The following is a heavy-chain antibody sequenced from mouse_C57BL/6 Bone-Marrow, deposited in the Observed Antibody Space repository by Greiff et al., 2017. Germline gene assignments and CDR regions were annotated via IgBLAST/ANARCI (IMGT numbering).Heavy chain of an antibody. CDR1: GYTFTSYW. V-gene: IGHV1-55*01. D-gene: IGHD1-1*01. CDR3: ASSDYYGSSYWFAY. J-gene: IGHJ3*01. CDR2: IYPGSGST. Sequence: VQLQQPGAELVKPGASVKMSCKASGYTFTSYWITWVKQRPGQGLEWIGEIYPGSGSTNYNEKFKSKATLTVDTSSSTAYMQLSSLTSEDSAVYYCASSDYYGSSYWFAYWGQGTLVTVSA.